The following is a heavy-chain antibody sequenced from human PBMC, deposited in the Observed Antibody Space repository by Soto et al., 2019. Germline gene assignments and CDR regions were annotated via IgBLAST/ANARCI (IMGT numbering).Heavy chain of an antibody. Sequence: QVQLQESGPGLVKPSGTLSLTCAVSGGSISSSNWWSWVRQPPGKGLEWIGEIYHSGSTNYNPSLKCRDTISVDKTKSQFSLKLSSVAAADTAVYYCARVVGGYYYGMDVWGQGTTVTVSS. V-gene: IGHV4-4*02. D-gene: IGHD2-2*01. CDR1: GGSISSSNW. CDR3: ARVVGGYYYGMDV. CDR2: IYHSGST. J-gene: IGHJ6*02.